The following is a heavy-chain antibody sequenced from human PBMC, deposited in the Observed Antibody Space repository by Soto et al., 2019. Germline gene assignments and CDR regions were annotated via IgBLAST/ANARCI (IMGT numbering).Heavy chain of an antibody. D-gene: IGHD2-21*01. J-gene: IGHJ6*04. CDR1: RGTVNNYA. CDR2: IIPMFETV. V-gene: IGHV1-69*01. CDR3: ARGFRTGNYGMDV. Sequence: QEQLLQSGAEVRKPGSSVKVSCKASRGTVNNYAVSWVRQAPGQGLEWMGGIIPMFETVNYAQRFQGRLRIAADEPTSTASMELTILSSADPAIYFCARGFRTGNYGMDVWGKGTTVTVSS.